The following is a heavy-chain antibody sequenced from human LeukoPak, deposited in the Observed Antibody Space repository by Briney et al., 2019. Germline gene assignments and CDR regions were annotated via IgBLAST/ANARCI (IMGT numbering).Heavy chain of an antibody. CDR1: GFTFDDYA. Sequence: PGGSLRLSCAASGFTFDDYAMHWVRQAPGKGLERVSGISWNSGSIGYADSVKGRFTISRDNAKNSLYLQMNSLRAEDTALYYCAKDIGCSSTSCYPPSFYYYGMDVWGQGTTVTVSS. CDR2: ISWNSGSI. CDR3: AKDIGCSSTSCYPPSFYYYGMDV. J-gene: IGHJ6*02. D-gene: IGHD2-2*01. V-gene: IGHV3-9*01.